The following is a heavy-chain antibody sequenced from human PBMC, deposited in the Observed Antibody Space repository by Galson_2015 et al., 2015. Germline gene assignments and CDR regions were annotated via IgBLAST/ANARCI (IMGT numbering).Heavy chain of an antibody. CDR2: ITIRGTNS. Sequence: SLRLSCAASGFTFSSYAMSWVRQAPGKGLEWVSAITIRGTNSKYADSVKGRFTISRDDFKSTLYLQMDSLRVADTAGYYCAKASDVTRIVFGSGYYDYWGRGTLVSVSS. V-gene: IGHV3-23*01. D-gene: IGHD3-10*01. J-gene: IGHJ4*02. CDR1: GFTFSSYA. CDR3: AKASDVTRIVFGSGYYDY.